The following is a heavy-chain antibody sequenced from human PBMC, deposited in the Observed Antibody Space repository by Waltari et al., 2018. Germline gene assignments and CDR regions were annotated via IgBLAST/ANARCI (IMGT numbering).Heavy chain of an antibody. D-gene: IGHD3-10*01. J-gene: IGHJ4*02. CDR2: ISSGGSNI. CDR3: TRERSVTGKGNLDY. CDR1: GFPFSIYQ. V-gene: IGHV3-48*03. Sequence: EVQLVESGGGLVQTGGSLRLSCAASGFPFSIYQRNWVRQAPGKGLEWVSYISSGGSNIFYAESVKGRFTISRDNAKNSLYLQMNSLRVEDTAVYYCTRERSVTGKGNLDYWGQGTLVTVSS.